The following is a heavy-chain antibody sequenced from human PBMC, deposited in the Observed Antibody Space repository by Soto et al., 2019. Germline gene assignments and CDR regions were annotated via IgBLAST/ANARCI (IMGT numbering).Heavy chain of an antibody. J-gene: IGHJ4*02. CDR3: ARHGARSGWPGPFDY. D-gene: IGHD6-19*01. V-gene: IGHV4-39*01. Sequence: QLQLQESGPGLVKPSETLSLTCTVSGGSISSSSYYWGWIRQPPGKGLEWIGSIYYSGSTYYNPSLKSRVTISVDTSKNQFSLKLSSVTAADTAVYYCARHGARSGWPGPFDYWGQGTLVTVSS. CDR1: GGSISSSSYY. CDR2: IYYSGST.